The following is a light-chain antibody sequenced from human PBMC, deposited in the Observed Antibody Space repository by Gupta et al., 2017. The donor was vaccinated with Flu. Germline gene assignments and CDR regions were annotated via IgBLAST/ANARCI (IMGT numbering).Light chain of an antibody. Sequence: DIQMTQSPSSLSASVGDRVTISCRASQDITRWLAWYQQKPGKAPKSLIYGASSLQSGVPSRFSGSGSGTDFTLTINNLQPEDFATYYCQQYNSYPLYTFGQGTKLEIK. J-gene: IGKJ2*01. CDR2: GAS. CDR3: QQYNSYPLYT. V-gene: IGKV1D-16*01. CDR1: QDITRW.